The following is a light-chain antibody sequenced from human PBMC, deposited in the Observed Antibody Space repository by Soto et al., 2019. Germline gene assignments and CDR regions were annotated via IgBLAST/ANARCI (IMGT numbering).Light chain of an antibody. J-gene: IGKJ2*01. CDR2: DVS. CDR1: QSVSSTH. V-gene: IGKV3-20*01. Sequence: ESVLTQSPGTLSLSPGERATLSCRASQSVSSTHLGWYQQKPGQAPRLLIYDVSNRATGIPDRFSGSGSVTEFTLTISRLEPEDFAVYYGQHYGSPPLDTFGQGTKLEIK. CDR3: QHYGSPPLDT.